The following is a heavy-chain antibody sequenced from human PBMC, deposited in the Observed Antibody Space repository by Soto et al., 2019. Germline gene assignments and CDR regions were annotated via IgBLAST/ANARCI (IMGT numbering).Heavy chain of an antibody. CDR2: TYYRSKWYN. J-gene: IGHJ6*02. CDR1: GDSVSSNSAA. D-gene: IGHD1-26*01. Sequence: SQTLSLTCAISGDSVSSNSAAWNWIRQSPSRGLEWLGRTYYRSKWYNDYAVSVKNRITINPDTSKNQFSLQLNSVTPEDTAVYYCARDTPFIVGATGYYYYGMDVWGQGTTVPVSS. V-gene: IGHV6-1*01. CDR3: ARDTPFIVGATGYYYYGMDV.